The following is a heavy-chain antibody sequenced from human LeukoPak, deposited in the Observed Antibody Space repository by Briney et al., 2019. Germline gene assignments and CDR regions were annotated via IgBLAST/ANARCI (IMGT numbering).Heavy chain of an antibody. D-gene: IGHD3-3*01. CDR2: INPGGGST. CDR3: ARAYDFPDY. V-gene: IGHV1-46*01. CDR1: GGTFSSYA. J-gene: IGHJ4*02. Sequence: GASVKVSCKASGGTFSSYAISWVRQAPGQGLEWMGIINPGGGSTSYAQKFQGRVTMTRDTSTSTVYMELSSLRSEDTAVYYCARAYDFPDYWGQGTLVTVSS.